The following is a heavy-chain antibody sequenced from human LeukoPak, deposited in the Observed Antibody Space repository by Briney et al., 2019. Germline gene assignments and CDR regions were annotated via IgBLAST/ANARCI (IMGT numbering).Heavy chain of an antibody. CDR3: AKEGGTMIVVEAFDI. CDR1: GGTFSSYS. V-gene: IGHV1-69*13. Sequence: SVKVSCKASGGTFSSYSISWVRQAPGQGLEWMGGIIPIFGTANYAQKFQGRVTITADESTSTAYMELSSLRSEDTAVYYCAKEGGTMIVVEAFDIWGQGTMVTVSS. CDR2: IIPIFGTA. D-gene: IGHD3-22*01. J-gene: IGHJ3*02.